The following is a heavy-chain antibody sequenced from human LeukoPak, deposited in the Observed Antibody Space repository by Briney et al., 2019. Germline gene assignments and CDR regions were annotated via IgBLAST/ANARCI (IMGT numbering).Heavy chain of an antibody. Sequence: SETLSLACTVSGGSISSYYWSWIRQPPGKGLEWLGYIYYSGSTNYNPSLKSRVTISVDTSKNQFSLKLSSVTAADTAVYYCARVGGYDFWSGYYTGFDYWGQGTLVTVSS. D-gene: IGHD3-3*01. CDR1: GGSISSYY. J-gene: IGHJ4*02. CDR2: IYYSGST. V-gene: IGHV4-59*01. CDR3: ARVGGYDFWSGYYTGFDY.